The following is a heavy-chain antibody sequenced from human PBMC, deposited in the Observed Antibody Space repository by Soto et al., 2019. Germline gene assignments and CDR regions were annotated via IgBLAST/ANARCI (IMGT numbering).Heavy chain of an antibody. V-gene: IGHV5-51*01. D-gene: IGHD5-12*01. CDR2: IFPGDSDT. J-gene: IGHJ4*02. CDR1: GYSFPGFW. Sequence: PGESLKISCGASGYSFPGFWIGWVRQMPGKGLEWMGIIFPGDSDTRYSPSFQGQVTISADKSISTAFLEWSSLKASDTAMYYCAGRGAGYNYDYWGQGTLVTVSS. CDR3: AGRGAGYNYDY.